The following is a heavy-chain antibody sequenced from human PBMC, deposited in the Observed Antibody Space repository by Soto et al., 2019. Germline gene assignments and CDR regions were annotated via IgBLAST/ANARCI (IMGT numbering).Heavy chain of an antibody. CDR3: ARDNWNSY. Sequence: GGSMILSCTASGLNISSYWMHWVRQAPGKGLMWVSRIHNDGSTTRYADSVKGRFTISRDNAKNTLYLQMSSLRVEDTAVYYCARDNWNSYWGQGTLVTVSS. V-gene: IGHV3-74*01. J-gene: IGHJ4*01. CDR2: IHNDGSTT. CDR1: GLNISSYW. D-gene: IGHD1-7*01.